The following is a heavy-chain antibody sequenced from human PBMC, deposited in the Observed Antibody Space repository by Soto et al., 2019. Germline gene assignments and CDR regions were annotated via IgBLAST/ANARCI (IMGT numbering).Heavy chain of an antibody. D-gene: IGHD3-10*01. CDR2: ISYDGSNK. Sequence: GGSLRLSCAASGFTFSSYGMHWVRQAPGKGLEWVAVISYDGSNKYYADSVKGRFTISRDNSKNTLYLQMNSLRAEDTAVYYCAKHGGSGISRYYGMDVWGQWTTVTVSS. J-gene: IGHJ6*02. CDR3: AKHGGSGISRYYGMDV. CDR1: GFTFSSYG. V-gene: IGHV3-30*18.